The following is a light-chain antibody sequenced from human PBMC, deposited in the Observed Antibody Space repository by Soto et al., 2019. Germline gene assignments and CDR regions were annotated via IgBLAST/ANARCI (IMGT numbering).Light chain of an antibody. V-gene: IGKV1-5*01. CDR3: QQDNSYWT. CDR2: DVS. CDR1: QSLRSW. Sequence: DIQMTQSPSTLSASVGDRVTITCRASQSLRSWLAWYRQKPGKAPELLIYDVSNLESGVPSRFSGSGSGTEFTLSISSLQPDDSATYYCQQDNSYWTFGQGTKVEIK. J-gene: IGKJ1*01.